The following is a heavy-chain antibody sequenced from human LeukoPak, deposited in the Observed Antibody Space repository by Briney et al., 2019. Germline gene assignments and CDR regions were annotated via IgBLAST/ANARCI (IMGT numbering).Heavy chain of an antibody. V-gene: IGHV4-31*03. CDR2: IYYSGST. CDR1: GGSISSGGYY. Sequence: SGTLSLTCTVSGGSISSGGYYWSWIRQHPGKGLEWIGYIYYSGSTYYNPSLKSRVTISVDTSKNQFSLKLSSVTAADTAVYYRARSLVTAPRPFDYWGQGTLVTVSS. D-gene: IGHD2-21*02. J-gene: IGHJ4*02. CDR3: ARSLVTAPRPFDY.